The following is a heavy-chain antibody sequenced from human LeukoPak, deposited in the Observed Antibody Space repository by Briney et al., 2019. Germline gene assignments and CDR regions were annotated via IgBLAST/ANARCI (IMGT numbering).Heavy chain of an antibody. Sequence: ASVKVSCEASGYTFTSYGISWVRQAPGQGLEWMGWISAYNGNTNYAQKLQGRVTMTTDTSTSTAYMELRSLRSDDTAVYYCARDQYDYVWGRYRPVDYWGQGTLVTVSS. CDR3: ARDQYDYVWGRYRPVDY. J-gene: IGHJ4*02. V-gene: IGHV1-18*01. CDR2: ISAYNGNT. D-gene: IGHD3-16*02. CDR1: GYTFTSYG.